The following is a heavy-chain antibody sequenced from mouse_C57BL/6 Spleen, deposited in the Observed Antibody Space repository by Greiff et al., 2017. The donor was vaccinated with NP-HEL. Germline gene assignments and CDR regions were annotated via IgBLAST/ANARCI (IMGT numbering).Heavy chain of an antibody. Sequence: DVQLQESEGGLVQPGSSMKLSCTASGFTFSDYYMAWVRQVPEKGLEWVANINYDGSSTYYLDSLKSRFIISRDNAKNILYLQMSSLKSEDTATYYCAREDDGYYVDYWGQGTTLTVSS. CDR1: GFTFSDYY. CDR3: AREDDGYYVDY. J-gene: IGHJ2*01. CDR2: INYDGSST. D-gene: IGHD2-3*01. V-gene: IGHV5-16*01.